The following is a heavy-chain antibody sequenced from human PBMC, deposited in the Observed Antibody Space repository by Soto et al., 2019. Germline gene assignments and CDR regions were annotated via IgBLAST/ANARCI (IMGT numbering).Heavy chain of an antibody. CDR1: GFTFRSYA. CDR3: AKGPDPGAFDI. V-gene: IGHV3-23*01. CDR2: FGGRDFNT. J-gene: IGHJ3*02. Sequence: EVQLLESVGGLVQPGGSLRLSCAASGFTFRSYAMSWVRQAPGRGLEWVSTFGGRDFNTYYADSVKGRFTVSRDNDNSALLLQMNGLRAEDTAVYYCAKGPDPGAFDIWGQGTLVTVSS. D-gene: IGHD3-10*01.